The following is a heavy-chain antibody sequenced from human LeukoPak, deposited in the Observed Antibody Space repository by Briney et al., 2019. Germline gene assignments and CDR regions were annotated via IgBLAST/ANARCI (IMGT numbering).Heavy chain of an antibody. CDR2: ISGSGGST. CDR3: AKSEYCSSTSCYRSYYYGMDV. D-gene: IGHD2-2*01. CDR1: GFTVSSNY. Sequence: PGGSLRLSCAASGFTVSSNYMSWVRQAPGKGLEWVSAISGSGGSTYYADSVKGRFTISRDNSKNTLYLQMNSLRAEDTAVYYCAKSEYCSSTSCYRSYYYGMDVWGQGTTVTVSS. J-gene: IGHJ6*02. V-gene: IGHV3-23*01.